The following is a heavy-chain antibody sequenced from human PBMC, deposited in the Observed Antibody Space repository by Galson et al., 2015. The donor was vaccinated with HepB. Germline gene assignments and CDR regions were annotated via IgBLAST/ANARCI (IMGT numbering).Heavy chain of an antibody. D-gene: IGHD6-13*01. Sequence: SLRLSCAASGFTFSSYSMNWVRQAPGKGLEWVSYISSSSSTIYYADSVKGRFTISRDNAKNSLYLQMNSLRDEDTAVYYCARDYEYSSSWYRVYYFDYWGQGTLVTVSS. V-gene: IGHV3-48*02. CDR3: ARDYEYSSSWYRVYYFDY. CDR1: GFTFSSYS. CDR2: ISSSSSTI. J-gene: IGHJ4*02.